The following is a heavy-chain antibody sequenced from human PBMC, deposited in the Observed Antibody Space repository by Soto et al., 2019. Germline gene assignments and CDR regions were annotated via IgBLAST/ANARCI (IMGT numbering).Heavy chain of an antibody. CDR3: AREQDIVVVAPERFDY. Sequence: ASVKVSCKASGYTFTSYGISWVRQAPGQGLEWMGWISAYNGNTNYAQKLQGRVTMTTDTSTSTAYMELRSLRSDDTAVYYCAREQDIVVVAPERFDYWGHGTLVTVSS. J-gene: IGHJ4*01. CDR1: GYTFTSYG. D-gene: IGHD2-15*01. V-gene: IGHV1-18*04. CDR2: ISAYNGNT.